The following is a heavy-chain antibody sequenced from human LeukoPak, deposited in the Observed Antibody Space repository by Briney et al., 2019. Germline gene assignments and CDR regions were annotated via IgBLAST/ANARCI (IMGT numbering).Heavy chain of an antibody. D-gene: IGHD1-26*01. V-gene: IGHV1-18*01. Sequence: GASVKVSCQASGYTFTSYGISWVRQALGQGLEWMGWISAYNGNTNYAQKLQGRVTMTTDTSTSTAYMELRSLRSDDTAVYYCARGRSKVEAPTFAYWGQGTLVTVSS. CDR1: GYTFTSYG. J-gene: IGHJ4*02. CDR3: ARGRSKVEAPTFAY. CDR2: ISAYNGNT.